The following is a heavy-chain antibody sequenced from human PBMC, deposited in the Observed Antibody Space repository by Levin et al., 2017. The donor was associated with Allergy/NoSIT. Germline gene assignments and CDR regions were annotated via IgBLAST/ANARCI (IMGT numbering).Heavy chain of an antibody. CDR3: ARTIGYDFVLAAGSFDI. Sequence: TGESLKISCAASGFTFSDYYMSWIRQAPGKGLEWVSYISSSSSYTNYADSVKGRFTISRDNAKNSLYLQMNSLRAEDTAVYYCARTIGYDFVLAAGSFDIWGQGTMVTVSS. D-gene: IGHD5-12*01. J-gene: IGHJ3*02. CDR1: GFTFSDYY. V-gene: IGHV3-11*03. CDR2: ISSSSSYT.